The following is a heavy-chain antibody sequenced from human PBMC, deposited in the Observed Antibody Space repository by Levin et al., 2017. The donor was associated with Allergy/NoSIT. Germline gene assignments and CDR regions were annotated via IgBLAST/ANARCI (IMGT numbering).Heavy chain of an antibody. J-gene: IGHJ4*02. CDR3: ATAVTSPEVFDY. Sequence: GESLKISCKVSGYTLTELSMHWVRQAPGKGLEWMGGFDPEDGETIYAQKFQGRVTMTEDTSTDTAYMELSSLRSEDTAVYYCATAVTSPEVFDYWGQGTLVTVSS. V-gene: IGHV1-24*01. CDR1: GYTLTELS. CDR2: FDPEDGET. D-gene: IGHD1-14*01.